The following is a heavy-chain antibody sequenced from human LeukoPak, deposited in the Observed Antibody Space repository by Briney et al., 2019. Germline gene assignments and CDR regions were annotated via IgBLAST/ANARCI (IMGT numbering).Heavy chain of an antibody. Sequence: SETLSLTCTVPGGSITSSYWSWIRQPPGKGLEWIGCIYYSGSTNYNPSLKSRVTMSVDTSKNQFSLKLTSVTAADTAVYYCVRRYSGRYYNDWGQGTLVTVSS. D-gene: IGHD1-26*01. CDR2: IYYSGST. V-gene: IGHV4-59*01. CDR3: VRRYSGRYYND. J-gene: IGHJ4*02. CDR1: GGSITSSY.